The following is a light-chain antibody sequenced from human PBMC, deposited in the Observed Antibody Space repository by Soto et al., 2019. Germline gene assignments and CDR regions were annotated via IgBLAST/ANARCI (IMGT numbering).Light chain of an antibody. CDR2: DVS. V-gene: IGKV3-11*01. Sequence: EIVLTQSPATLSLSPGERATLSCRAGQSVSSQLAWYQQKPGQAPRLLIYDVSNRATVIPARFRGSGSGTDLTRTISSLEPEDFAVYYCQQRSNWPITFGQATPLEIK. J-gene: IGKJ5*01. CDR3: QQRSNWPIT. CDR1: QSVSSQ.